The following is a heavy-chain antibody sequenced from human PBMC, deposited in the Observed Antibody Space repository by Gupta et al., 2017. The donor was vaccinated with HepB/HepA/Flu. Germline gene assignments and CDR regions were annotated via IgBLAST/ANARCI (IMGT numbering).Heavy chain of an antibody. V-gene: IGHV3-9*01. CDR2: ISWNSGSI. CDR1: GFTFDDYA. CDR3: AKGGIFGVVIPDGMDV. D-gene: IGHD3-3*01. J-gene: IGHJ6*02. Sequence: EVQLVESGGGLVQPGRSLRLSCAASGFTFDDYAMHWVRQAPGKGLEWVSGISWNSGSIGYADSVKGRFTISRDNAKNSLYLQMNSLRAEDTALYYCAKGGIFGVVIPDGMDVWGQGTTVTVSS.